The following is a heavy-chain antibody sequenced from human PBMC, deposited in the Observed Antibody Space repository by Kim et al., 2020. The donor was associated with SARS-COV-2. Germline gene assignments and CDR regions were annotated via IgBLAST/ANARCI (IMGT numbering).Heavy chain of an antibody. J-gene: IGHJ5*02. V-gene: IGHV3-9*01. D-gene: IGHD6-19*01. CDR3: AKLNLLYSSGWYRECDWFDP. CDR1: GFTFGDYA. Sequence: GGSLRLSCAASGFTFGDYAMHWVRQAPGKGLEWVSGISWNSGSIGYADSVKGRFTISRDNAKNSLYLQMNSLRAEDTALYYCAKLNLLYSSGWYRECDWFDPWGQGTLVTVSS. CDR2: ISWNSGSI.